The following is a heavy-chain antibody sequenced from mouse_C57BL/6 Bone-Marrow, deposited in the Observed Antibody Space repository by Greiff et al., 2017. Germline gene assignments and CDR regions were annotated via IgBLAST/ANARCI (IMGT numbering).Heavy chain of an antibody. D-gene: IGHD2-5*01. CDR2: ILPSIGRT. V-gene: IGHV15-2*01. Sequence: QVQLKESGSELRSPGSSVKLSCKDFDSEVFPIAYMSWVRQKPGHGFEGIGGILPSIGRTIYGAKFEDKATLDADTLSNTAYLELDSLTSEDSAIYYCASNYSNYVGDFDDWGQGTTLTVSS. J-gene: IGHJ2*01. CDR3: ASNYSNYVGDFDD. CDR1: DSEVFPIAY.